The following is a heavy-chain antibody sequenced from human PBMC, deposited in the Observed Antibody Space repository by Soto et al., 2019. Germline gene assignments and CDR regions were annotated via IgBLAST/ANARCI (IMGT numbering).Heavy chain of an antibody. J-gene: IGHJ4*02. Sequence: KPSETLSLTCAVSGYSISSGYYWGWIRQPPGKGLEWIGNIYHSGSTYYNPSLKSRVAISLDTSKSQFSLKLNSVTAADTAVYYCAREDLVTKVTTIVDYFDYWGQGTLVTVSS. CDR3: AREDLVTKVTTIVDYFDY. V-gene: IGHV4-38-2*02. CDR2: IYHSGST. D-gene: IGHD4-17*01. CDR1: GYSISSGYY.